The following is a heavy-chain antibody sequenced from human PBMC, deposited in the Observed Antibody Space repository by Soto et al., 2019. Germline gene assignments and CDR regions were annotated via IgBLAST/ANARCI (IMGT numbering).Heavy chain of an antibody. D-gene: IGHD3-16*01. Sequence: QVQLQESGPGLVKPSGTLSLTCAVSSGSISSSNWWSWVRQPPGKGLEWIGEIYHSGSTNYNPSLKSRVTISVDKSKSQFSLKLSSVTAADTAVYYCARVGITFGGVTIYCFDYWGQGTLVTVSS. J-gene: IGHJ4*02. CDR1: SGSISSSNW. CDR3: ARVGITFGGVTIYCFDY. V-gene: IGHV4-4*02. CDR2: IYHSGST.